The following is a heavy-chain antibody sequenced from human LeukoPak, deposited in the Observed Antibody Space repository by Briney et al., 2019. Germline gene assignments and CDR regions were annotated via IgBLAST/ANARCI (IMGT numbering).Heavy chain of an antibody. Sequence: GGSLRLSCAASGFTFSSYAMHWVRQAPGKGLEWVAVISYDGSNKYYADSVKGRFTISRDNSTNTLYLQMNSLRAEDTAVYYCARGVVVAATFDYWGQGTLVTVSS. D-gene: IGHD2-15*01. CDR3: ARGVVVAATFDY. V-gene: IGHV3-30-3*01. CDR1: GFTFSSYA. CDR2: ISYDGSNK. J-gene: IGHJ4*02.